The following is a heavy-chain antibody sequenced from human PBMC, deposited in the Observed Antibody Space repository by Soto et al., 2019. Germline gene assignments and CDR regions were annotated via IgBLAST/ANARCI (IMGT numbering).Heavy chain of an antibody. Sequence: ASVKVSCKAFGYTFTSYDIYWVRQATGQGLEWMGWMNPNTGNSAYAQKFQGRVTVTSDTSINTVHMELSSLRSEDTAVYYCARRAETNGWNGFGADKCYFDFWGQGTLVTVSS. CDR1: GYTFTSYD. CDR2: MNPNTGNS. CDR3: ARRAETNGWNGFGADKCYFDF. J-gene: IGHJ4*02. D-gene: IGHD1-1*01. V-gene: IGHV1-8*01.